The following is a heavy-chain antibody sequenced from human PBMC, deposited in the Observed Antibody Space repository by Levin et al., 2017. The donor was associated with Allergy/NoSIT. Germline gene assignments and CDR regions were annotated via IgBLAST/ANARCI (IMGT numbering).Heavy chain of an antibody. D-gene: IGHD6-13*01. CDR3: AKDIRYSIAAAGEDTNYYYYYGMDV. J-gene: IGHJ6*02. Sequence: GGSLRLSCAASGFTFDDYAMHWVRQAPGKGLEWVSLISWDGGSTYYADSVKGRFTISRDNSKNSLYLQMNSLRAEDTALYYCAKDIRYSIAAAGEDTNYYYYYGMDVWGQGTTVTVSS. CDR1: GFTFDDYA. V-gene: IGHV3-43D*04. CDR2: ISWDGGST.